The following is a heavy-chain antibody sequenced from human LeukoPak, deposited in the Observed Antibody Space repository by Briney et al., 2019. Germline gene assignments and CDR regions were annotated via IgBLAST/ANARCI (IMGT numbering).Heavy chain of an antibody. CDR1: GFTFSSYW. J-gene: IGHJ5*02. Sequence: GGSLRLSCAASGFTFSSYWMSWVRQAPGKGLEWVANIKQDVSEKYYADSVKGRFTISRDNAKNSLYLQMNSLRAEDTAVYYCGRILSAYDPFDPWGQGTLVTVSS. D-gene: IGHD5-12*01. V-gene: IGHV3-7*04. CDR2: IKQDVSEK. CDR3: GRILSAYDPFDP.